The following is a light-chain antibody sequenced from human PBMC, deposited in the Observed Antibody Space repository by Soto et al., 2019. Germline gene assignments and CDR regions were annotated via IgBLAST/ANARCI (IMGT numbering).Light chain of an antibody. J-gene: IGLJ2*01. Sequence: QSVLTQPPSASGTPGQRVPISCSGSSSNIGINTVNWYQQLPGTAPKLLIYSNNQRPSGVTDRFSGSKSGTSASLAISGLQSEDEADYYCAAWDDSLKGVLFGGGTKVTVL. CDR2: SNN. CDR1: SSNIGINT. V-gene: IGLV1-44*01. CDR3: AAWDDSLKGVL.